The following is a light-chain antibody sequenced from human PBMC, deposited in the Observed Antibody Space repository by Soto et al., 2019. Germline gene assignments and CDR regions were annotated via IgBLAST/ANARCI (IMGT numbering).Light chain of an antibody. CDR3: QQRSNWPRT. CDR1: QSVNNY. Sequence: EIVMTQSPATLSVSPGERATLSCRASQSVNNYLAWYQQKPGQVPRLLIYDASNRATGIPARFSGSGSGTDFTLTISSLEPEDFALYYCQQRSNWPRTFGQGTKVDIK. V-gene: IGKV3-11*01. J-gene: IGKJ1*01. CDR2: DAS.